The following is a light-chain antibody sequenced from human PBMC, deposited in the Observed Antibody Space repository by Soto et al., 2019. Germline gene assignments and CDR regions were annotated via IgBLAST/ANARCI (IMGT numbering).Light chain of an antibody. J-gene: IGLJ1*01. V-gene: IGLV2-23*02. CDR1: SSDVGSYNL. CDR3: WAYAGSSTFSLYV. Sequence: QSVLTQPASVSGSPGQSIAISCTGTSSDVGSYNLVSWYQQHPGKAPKLMIYEVSKRPSGVSNRFSGSKSGNTASLTISGLQAEDDFFFYGWAYAGSSTFSLYVVG. CDR2: EVS.